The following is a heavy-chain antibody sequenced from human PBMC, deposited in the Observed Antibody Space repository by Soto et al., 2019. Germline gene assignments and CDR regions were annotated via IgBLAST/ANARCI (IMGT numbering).Heavy chain of an antibody. V-gene: IGHV4-30-4*01. CDR2: IYYSGST. J-gene: IGHJ3*02. Sequence: SETLSLTCTVSGGSISSGDYYWSWIRQPPGKGLEWIGYIYYSGSTYYNPSLKSRVTISVDTSKNQFSLKLSSVTAADTAVYYCARDPGDPSSPARDAFDIWGQGTMVTVSS. CDR1: GGSISSGDYY. CDR3: ARDPGDPSSPARDAFDI.